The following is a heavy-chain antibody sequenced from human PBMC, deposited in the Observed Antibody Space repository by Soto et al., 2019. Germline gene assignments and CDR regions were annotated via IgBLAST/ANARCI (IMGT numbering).Heavy chain of an antibody. J-gene: IGHJ6*03. Sequence: EVQLLESGGGLVQPGGSLRLSCAASGFTFSSYAMSWVRQAPGKGLEWVSAISGSGGSTYYADSVKGRFTISRDNSKNTLYLQMNSLRAEDTAVYYCAKVGGDYDILTGYYTPNYYYYMDVWGKGTTVTVSS. CDR2: ISGSGGST. V-gene: IGHV3-23*01. D-gene: IGHD3-9*01. CDR1: GFTFSSYA. CDR3: AKVGGDYDILTGYYTPNYYYYMDV.